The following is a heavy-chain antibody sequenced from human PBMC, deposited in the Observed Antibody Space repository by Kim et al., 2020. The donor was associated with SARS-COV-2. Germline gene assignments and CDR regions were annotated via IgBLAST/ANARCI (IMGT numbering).Heavy chain of an antibody. Sequence: GGSLRLSCAASGFTFGSYAMSWVRQSPGKGLEWVSAISGSGTTTYYADIVKGRFTIARDSSKNMVYLQMDSLRAEDTAVYYCAKVEAAVRGSSNGFDPWGQGTLVTVSS. D-gene: IGHD3-10*01. J-gene: IGHJ5*02. CDR2: ISGSGTTT. V-gene: IGHV3-23*01. CDR1: GFTFGSYA. CDR3: AKVEAAVRGSSNGFDP.